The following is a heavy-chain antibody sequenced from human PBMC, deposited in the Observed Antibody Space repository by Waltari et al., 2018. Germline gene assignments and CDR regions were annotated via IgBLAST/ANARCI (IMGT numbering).Heavy chain of an antibody. Sequence: LVKPSGTLSLTCAVSGGSISSSNWWSWVRQPPGKGLEWIGRIYTSGSTNYNPSLKSRVTISVDTSKNQFSLKLSSVTAADTAVYYCARGDYDILTGYAYFDYWGQGTLVTVSS. CDR1: GGSISSSNW. CDR2: IYTSGST. CDR3: ARGDYDILTGYAYFDY. V-gene: IGHV4-4*02. D-gene: IGHD3-9*01. J-gene: IGHJ4*02.